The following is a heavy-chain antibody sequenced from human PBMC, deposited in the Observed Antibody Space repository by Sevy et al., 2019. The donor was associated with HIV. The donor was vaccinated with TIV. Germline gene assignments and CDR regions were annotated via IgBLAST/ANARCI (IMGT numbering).Heavy chain of an antibody. CDR2: INPNSGGT. D-gene: IGHD3-16*02. V-gene: IGHV1-2*02. J-gene: IGHJ4*02. CDR3: ARAPRLRLGELSLYGNFDY. CDR1: GYTFTGYY. Sequence: ASVKDSCKASGYTFTGYYMHWVRQAPGQGLEWMGWINPNSGGTNYAQKFQGRVTMTRDTSISTAYMELSRLRSDDTAVYYCARAPRLRLGELSLYGNFDYWGQGTLVTVSS.